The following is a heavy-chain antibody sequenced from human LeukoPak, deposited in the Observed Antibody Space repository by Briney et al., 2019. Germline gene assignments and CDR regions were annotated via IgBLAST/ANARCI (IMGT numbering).Heavy chain of an antibody. CDR2: ISGSGGST. J-gene: IGHJ3*02. Sequence: PGASLGLSCAASGFTFSSYAMSWVRQAPGKGLEWVLGISGSGGSTYYADSVKGRFTISRDNSKNTLYLQMNSLRAEDTAVYYCAKEAYSSGWYGELGAFDIWGQGTMVTVSS. V-gene: IGHV3-23*01. CDR1: GFTFSSYA. CDR3: AKEAYSSGWYGELGAFDI. D-gene: IGHD6-19*01.